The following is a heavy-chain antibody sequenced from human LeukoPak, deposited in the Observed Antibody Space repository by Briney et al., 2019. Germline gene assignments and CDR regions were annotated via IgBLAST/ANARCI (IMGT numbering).Heavy chain of an antibody. Sequence: GGSLRLSCAASGFTFSSYAMSWVRQAPGKGLEWVSAISGSGGSTYYADSVKGRFTLSRDDSKNTLYLQMNTLRAEDTAVYYCARTPPTTDLEDYWGQGTLVTVSS. J-gene: IGHJ4*02. D-gene: IGHD4-17*01. CDR2: ISGSGGST. V-gene: IGHV3-23*01. CDR1: GFTFSSYA. CDR3: ARTPPTTDLEDY.